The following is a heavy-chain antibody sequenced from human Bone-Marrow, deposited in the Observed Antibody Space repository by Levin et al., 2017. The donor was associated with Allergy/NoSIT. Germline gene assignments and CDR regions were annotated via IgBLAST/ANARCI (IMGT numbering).Heavy chain of an antibody. CDR1: GFTFSSYG. CDR3: AKDFAFDI. CDR2: ISYDGSNK. J-gene: IGHJ3*02. Sequence: GGSLRLSCAASGFTFSSYGMHWVRQAPGKGLEWVAVISYDGSNKYYADSVKGRFTISRDNSKNTLYLQMNSLRAEDTAVYYCAKDFAFDIWGQGTMVTVSS. V-gene: IGHV3-30*18.